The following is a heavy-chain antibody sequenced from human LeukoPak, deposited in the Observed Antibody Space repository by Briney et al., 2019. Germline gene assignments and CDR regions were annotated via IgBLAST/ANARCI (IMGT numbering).Heavy chain of an antibody. V-gene: IGHV1-2*02. CDR3: ARDQTTVVPLPGY. D-gene: IGHD4-23*01. Sequence: GASVKVSCKASGYTFTRYYMYWGRQAPGQGKGWMGWINPNSGGTNYAQKFQGRVTMTRDTAISTAYMELSRLRSDDTAVYYCARDQTTVVPLPGYWGQGTLVTVSS. J-gene: IGHJ4*02. CDR1: GYTFTRYY. CDR2: INPNSGGT.